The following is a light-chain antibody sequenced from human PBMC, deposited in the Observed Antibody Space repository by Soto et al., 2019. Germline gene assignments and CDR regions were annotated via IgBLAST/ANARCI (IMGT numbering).Light chain of an antibody. J-gene: IGKJ4*02. CDR2: VAS. Sequence: EIGLTQSPGTLSMSPGERATLSCRASQSVGSTSLAWSQQRPGPAPRLLIYVASSRATGIPDRFSGSGSGTDFTLTIGRLEPEDCAGYYCQVYPNSFGGGTKVEIK. CDR1: QSVGSTS. V-gene: IGKV3-20*01. CDR3: QVYPNS.